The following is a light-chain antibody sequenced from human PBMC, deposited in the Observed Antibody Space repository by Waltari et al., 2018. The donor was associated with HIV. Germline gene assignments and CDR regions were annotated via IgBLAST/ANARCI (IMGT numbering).Light chain of an antibody. CDR2: DVS. Sequence: QSALTQPASVSGSPGQSTTISCTGTSSDVGGYNYFSWYQQHPGKAPKRMIYDVSNRASVVSNRFSGSKSGNTASLSISGLQADDEADYYCSSYTSSSTLLFGGGTKLTVL. CDR1: SSDVGGYNY. J-gene: IGLJ3*02. CDR3: SSYTSSSTLL. V-gene: IGLV2-14*03.